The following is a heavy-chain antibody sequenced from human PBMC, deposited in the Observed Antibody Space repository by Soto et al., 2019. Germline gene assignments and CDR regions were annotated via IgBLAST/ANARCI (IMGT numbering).Heavy chain of an antibody. J-gene: IGHJ6*02. D-gene: IGHD5-12*01. V-gene: IGHV4-31*03. CDR1: GGSSSRGGYY. Sequence: SEPLSLTCTVSGGSSSRGGYYWSWILQHPGKGLEWIGYICYSGSTYYNPSLKSRVTISVDKSKNQFSLQLSSVTAADAAEYYCAREGKATAIGLMDVWGQGTTVTVSS. CDR2: ICYSGST. CDR3: AREGKATAIGLMDV.